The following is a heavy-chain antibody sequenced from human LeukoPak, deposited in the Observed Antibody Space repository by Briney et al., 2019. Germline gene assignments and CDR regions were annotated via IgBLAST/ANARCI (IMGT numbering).Heavy chain of an antibody. CDR1: GGSIGSNY. CDR2: MDYSGSA. V-gene: IGHV4-59*01. D-gene: IGHD1-1*01. CDR3: ARSGVPTARFDS. Sequence: PSETLSLTCSVSGGSIGSNYWNWIRQPPGKGLEWIGYMDYSGSADYNPSLKSRVTVSVDTSNNRFSLKVTSVTTADTAIYYCARSGVPTARFDSWGQGTLVTVSS. J-gene: IGHJ4*02.